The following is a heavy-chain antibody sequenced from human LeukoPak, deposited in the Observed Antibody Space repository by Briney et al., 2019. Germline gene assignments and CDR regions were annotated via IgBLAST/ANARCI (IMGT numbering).Heavy chain of an antibody. CDR3: ARSRAGWELLRVDY. CDR1: GGSISSYY. Sequence: SETLSLTCTVSGGSISSYYWSWIRQPPGKGLGWIGYIYYSGSTNYNPSLKSRVTISVDTSKNQFSLKLSSVTAADTAVYYCARSRAGWELLRVDYWGQGTLVTVSS. J-gene: IGHJ4*02. D-gene: IGHD1-26*01. V-gene: IGHV4-59*01. CDR2: IYYSGST.